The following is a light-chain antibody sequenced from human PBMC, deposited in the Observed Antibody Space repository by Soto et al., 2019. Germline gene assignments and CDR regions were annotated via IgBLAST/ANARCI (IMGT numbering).Light chain of an antibody. CDR1: QGMTNF. V-gene: IGKV1D-17*01. Sequence: NIQMTQSPSAMSASVGERVTITCRARQGMTNFLAWFQQKPGKVPNHLIFAASSLQSGVPSRFSGSGSGTEFTLTISSLQPEDFATYYCLQHNSYSFGGGTKVEIK. CDR3: LQHNSYS. CDR2: AAS. J-gene: IGKJ4*01.